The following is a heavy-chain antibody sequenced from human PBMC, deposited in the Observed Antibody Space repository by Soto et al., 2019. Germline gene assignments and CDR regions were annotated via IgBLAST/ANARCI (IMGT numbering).Heavy chain of an antibody. J-gene: IGHJ4*02. CDR3: ARDALYGALDY. D-gene: IGHD4-17*01. V-gene: IGHV3-7*01. CDR2: IKQDGSEK. CDR1: GFTFSSYW. Sequence: GGSLRLSCAASGFTFSSYWMSWVRQAPGKGLEWVANIKQDGSEKYYVDSVKGRFTISRDNAKNSLYLQMNCLRAEDTAVYYCARDALYGALDYWGQGTLVTVSS.